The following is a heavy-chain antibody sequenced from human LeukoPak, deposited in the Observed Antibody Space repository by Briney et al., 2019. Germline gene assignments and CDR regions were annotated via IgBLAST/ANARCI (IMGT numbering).Heavy chain of an antibody. CDR3: ARHSRFDFWSGYLWYFDY. J-gene: IGHJ4*02. CDR2: IYYSGST. D-gene: IGHD3-3*01. CDR1: GGSISSSSYY. Sequence: SETLSLTCTVSGGSISSSSYYWGWTRQPPGKGLEWIGSIYYSGSTYYNPSLKSRVTISVDTSKNQFSLKLSSVTAADTAVYYCARHSRFDFWSGYLWYFDYWGQGTLVTVSS. V-gene: IGHV4-39*01.